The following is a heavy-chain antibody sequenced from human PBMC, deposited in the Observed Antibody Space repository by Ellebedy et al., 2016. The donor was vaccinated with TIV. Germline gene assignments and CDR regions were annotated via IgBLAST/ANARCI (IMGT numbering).Heavy chain of an antibody. D-gene: IGHD3-9*01. V-gene: IGHV3-33*01. Sequence: GGSLRLSXAASGFTFSNYGMHWVRQAPGKGLEWVAVIWYDGSVKYYAESVKGRFTISRDNSKNTLYLRMNSLRAEDTAVYFCAGDGSPLSVLRYVAHWGQGTRVTVSA. CDR2: IWYDGSVK. CDR3: AGDGSPLSVLRYVAH. J-gene: IGHJ5*02. CDR1: GFTFSNYG.